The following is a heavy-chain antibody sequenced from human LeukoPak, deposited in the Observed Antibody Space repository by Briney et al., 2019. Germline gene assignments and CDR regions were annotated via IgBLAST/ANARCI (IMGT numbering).Heavy chain of an antibody. V-gene: IGHV3-66*01. CDR1: GFSVSNYY. CDR2: MYTGGGR. Sequence: GGSLRLSCAASGFSVSNYYMSWVRQPPGKGLEWVSVMYTGGGRYYGDSVKGRLTIPRDNSKNTVFLQMNSLRVEDTALYYCTRGQSYCGADCYSDWGQGTLVTVSS. CDR3: TRGQSYCGADCYSD. D-gene: IGHD2-21*02. J-gene: IGHJ4*02.